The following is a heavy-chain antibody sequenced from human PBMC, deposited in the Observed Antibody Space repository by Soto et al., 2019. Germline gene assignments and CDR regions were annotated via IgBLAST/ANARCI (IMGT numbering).Heavy chain of an antibody. Sequence: SVTLCLTCTVAGGSIRSYYWSWIRQPPGKGLEWIGYIYYSGSNNYNPSLKSRVTISVDTSKNQFSLKLSSVTAADTAVYYCVNDRGSGYYRYFVYWGQGTLVTVSS. J-gene: IGHJ4*02. D-gene: IGHD3-22*01. CDR2: IYYSGSN. V-gene: IGHV4-59*01. CDR3: VNDRGSGYYRYFVY. CDR1: GGSIRSYY.